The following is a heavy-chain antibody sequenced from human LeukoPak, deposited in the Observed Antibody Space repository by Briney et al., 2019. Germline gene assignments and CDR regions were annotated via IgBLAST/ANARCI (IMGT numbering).Heavy chain of an antibody. Sequence: SETLSLTCTVSGGSISSYYWSWIRQPAGKGLEWIGYIYYSGSTNYNPSLKSRVTISVDTSKNQFSLKLSSVTAADTAVYYCARLVPAAPMSLYFDYWGQGTLVTVSS. J-gene: IGHJ4*02. CDR3: ARLVPAAPMSLYFDY. V-gene: IGHV4-59*01. CDR2: IYYSGST. CDR1: GGSISSYY. D-gene: IGHD2-2*01.